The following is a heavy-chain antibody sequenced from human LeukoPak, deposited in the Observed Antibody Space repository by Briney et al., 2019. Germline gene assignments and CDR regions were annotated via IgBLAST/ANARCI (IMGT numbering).Heavy chain of an antibody. CDR2: INPNSGNT. CDR1: GYTFTGYY. J-gene: IGHJ4*02. Sequence: GASVKVSCKASGYTFTGYYMHWVRQAPGQGLEWMGWINPNSGNTGYAQKFQGRVTMTRNTSISTAYMELSSLRSEDTAVYYCARGQRYSSSWYLDYWGQGTLVTVSS. CDR3: ARGQRYSSSWYLDY. V-gene: IGHV1-8*02. D-gene: IGHD6-13*01.